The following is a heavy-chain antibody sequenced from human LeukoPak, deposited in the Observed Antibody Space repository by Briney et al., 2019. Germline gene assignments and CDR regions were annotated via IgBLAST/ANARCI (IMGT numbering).Heavy chain of an antibody. CDR2: IYYSGST. V-gene: IGHV4-30-4*01. CDR3: ARARYYGSGSYFDY. J-gene: IGHJ4*02. Sequence: PSETLSLTCTVSGGXISSGDYYWSWIRRPPGKGLEWIGYIYYSGSTYYNPSLKSRVTISVDTSKNQFSLKLSSVTAADTAVYYCARARYYGSGSYFDYWGQGTLVTVSS. CDR1: GGXISSGDYY. D-gene: IGHD3-10*01.